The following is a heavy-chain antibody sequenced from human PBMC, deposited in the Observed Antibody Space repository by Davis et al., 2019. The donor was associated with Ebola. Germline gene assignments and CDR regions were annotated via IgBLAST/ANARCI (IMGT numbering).Heavy chain of an antibody. CDR2: INPSGGST. V-gene: IGHV1-46*01. D-gene: IGHD3/OR15-3a*01. CDR3: ARAPRRTEDLVHAMDV. CDR1: GYTFTNYY. Sequence: ASVKVSCKASGYTFTNYYMHWVRQAPGQGLEWMGIINPSGGSTSYAQKFQGRVTMTTDTSTRTAYMELRGLRSDDTAVYYCARAPRRTEDLVHAMDVWGQGTTVTVSS. J-gene: IGHJ6*02.